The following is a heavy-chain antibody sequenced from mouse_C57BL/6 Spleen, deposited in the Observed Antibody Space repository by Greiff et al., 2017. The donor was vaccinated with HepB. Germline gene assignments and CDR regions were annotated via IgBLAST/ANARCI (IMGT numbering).Heavy chain of an antibody. V-gene: IGHV1-82*01. D-gene: IGHD3-2*02. CDR1: GYAFSSSW. J-gene: IGHJ3*01. CDR3: ASDSSGYAPFAY. CDR2: IYPGDGDT. Sequence: QVQLKESGPELVKPGASVKISCKASGYAFSSSWMNWVKQRPGKGLEWIGRIYPGDGDTNYNGKFKGKATLTADKSSSTAYMQLSSLTSEDSAVYFCASDSSGYAPFAYWGQGTLVTVSA.